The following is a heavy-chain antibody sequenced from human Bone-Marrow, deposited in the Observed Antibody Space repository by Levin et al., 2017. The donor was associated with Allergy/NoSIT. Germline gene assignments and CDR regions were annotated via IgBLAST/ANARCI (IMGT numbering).Heavy chain of an antibody. CDR3: AKSGRLGLVSRLHH. V-gene: IGHV3-30*18. Sequence: GESLKISCAASGFTFSSYGMHWVRQAPGKGLEWVAVISYDGSNKYYADSVKGRFTISRDNSKNTLYLQMNSLRAEDTAVYYCAKSGRLGLVSRLHHWGQGTLVTVSS. D-gene: IGHD3-10*01. CDR2: ISYDGSNK. CDR1: GFTFSSYG. J-gene: IGHJ5*02.